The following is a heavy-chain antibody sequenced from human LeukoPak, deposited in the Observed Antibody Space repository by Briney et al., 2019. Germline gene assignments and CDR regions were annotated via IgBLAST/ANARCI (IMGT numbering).Heavy chain of an antibody. Sequence: GGSLRLSCAASGFTLSSYSMSWVRQAQGKGLEWVSYISGGSSTIHYTDSVKGRFTISRDNAKNSLYLQMNSLRDEDTAVYYCARPSVITSRQYYFDYWGQGTLVTVSS. CDR3: ARPSVITSRQYYFDY. CDR1: GFTLSSYS. J-gene: IGHJ4*02. CDR2: ISGGSSTI. D-gene: IGHD1-14*01. V-gene: IGHV3-48*02.